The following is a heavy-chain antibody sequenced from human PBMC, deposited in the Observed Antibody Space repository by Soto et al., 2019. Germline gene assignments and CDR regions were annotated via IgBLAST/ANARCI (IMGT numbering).Heavy chain of an antibody. CDR2: IVVISNTA. Sequence: QVVLLQSGAEVKEPGSSVRVSCQVSGSTFNNFAFSWVRQAPGHGPEWMGGIVVISNTAEYSQRFQDRVTIPAGTSTNTLYMELGSLSVEDTAVYYCARAIKRWEVNSYFDFWGQGTLVTVSS. J-gene: IGHJ4*02. V-gene: IGHV1-69*06. D-gene: IGHD1-26*01. CDR1: GSTFNNFA. CDR3: ARAIKRWEVNSYFDF.